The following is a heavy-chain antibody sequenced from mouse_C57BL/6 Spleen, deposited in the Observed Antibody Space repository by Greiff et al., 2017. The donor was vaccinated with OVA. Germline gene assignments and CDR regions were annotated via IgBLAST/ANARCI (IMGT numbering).Heavy chain of an antibody. CDR1: GYTFTSYW. V-gene: IGHV1-61*01. Sequence: QVQLQQPGAELVRPGSSVTLSCKASGYTFTSYWMDWVKQRPGQGLEWIGNIYPSDSETHYNQKFKDKATLTVDNSSSTAYMQLSSLTSEDSAVYYCARDYGSSYRYFDVWGTGTTVTVSS. CDR3: ARDYGSSYRYFDV. D-gene: IGHD1-1*01. J-gene: IGHJ1*03. CDR2: IYPSDSET.